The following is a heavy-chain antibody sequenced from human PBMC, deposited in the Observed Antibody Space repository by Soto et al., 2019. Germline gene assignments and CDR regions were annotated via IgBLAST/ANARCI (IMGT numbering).Heavy chain of an antibody. CDR3: ARYTVVASFDY. CDR2: ISFSGNT. J-gene: IGHJ4*02. CDR1: GGSISSGDYY. Sequence: QVQLQESGPGLVKPSQTLSLTCTVSGGSISSGDYYWSWIRQPPGKGLEWIGYISFSGNTYYNPSLKSRVTISGYTSKNQFSLKLSSVTAADTAVYYCARYTVVASFDYWGQGTLVTVSS. V-gene: IGHV4-30-4*01. D-gene: IGHD4-17*01.